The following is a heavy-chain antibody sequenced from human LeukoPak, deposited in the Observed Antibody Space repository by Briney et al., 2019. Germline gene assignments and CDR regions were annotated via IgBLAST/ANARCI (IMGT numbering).Heavy chain of an antibody. CDR2: IIPIFGTA. Sequence: SVKVSCKASGGTFSSYAISWVRQAPGQGLEWMGGIIPIFGTANYAQKFQGRVTITADESTSTAYMELSSPRSEDTAVYYCARAADFWSGYSSGIDYWGQGTLVTVSS. CDR1: GGTFSSYA. J-gene: IGHJ4*02. D-gene: IGHD3-3*01. CDR3: ARAADFWSGYSSGIDY. V-gene: IGHV1-69*01.